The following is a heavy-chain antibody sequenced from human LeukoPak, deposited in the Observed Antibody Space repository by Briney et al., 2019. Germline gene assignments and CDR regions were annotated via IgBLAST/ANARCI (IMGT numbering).Heavy chain of an antibody. CDR3: ATYKWNSSGHFWSYFDY. CDR2: ISASGGGT. D-gene: IGHD3-22*01. V-gene: IGHV3-23*01. CDR1: GFTFSSDG. J-gene: IGHJ4*02. Sequence: PGGSLRLSCAASGFTFSSDGMSWVRQAPGKGLEWVSSISASGGGTVYADSVKGRVTISRDNSKNTLYLQMHSLRAEDTAVYYCATYKWNSSGHFWSYFDYWGQGTLVTVSS.